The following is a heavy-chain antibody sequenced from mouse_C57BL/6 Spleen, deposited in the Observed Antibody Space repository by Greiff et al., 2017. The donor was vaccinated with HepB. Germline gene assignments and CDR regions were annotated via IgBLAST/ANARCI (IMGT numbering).Heavy chain of an antibody. CDR3: ARFDYYGSSPGAMDY. Sequence: VKLQESGAELARPGASVKMSCKASGYTFTSYTMHWVKQRPGQGLEWIGYINPSSGYTKHNQKFKDKATLTADKSSSTAYMQLSSLTSEDSAVYYCARFDYYGSSPGAMDYWGQGTSVTVSS. V-gene: IGHV1-4*01. D-gene: IGHD1-1*01. J-gene: IGHJ4*01. CDR1: GYTFTSYT. CDR2: INPSSGYT.